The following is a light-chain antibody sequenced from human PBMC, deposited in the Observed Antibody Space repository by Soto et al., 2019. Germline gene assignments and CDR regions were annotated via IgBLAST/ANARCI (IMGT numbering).Light chain of an antibody. V-gene: IGKV3-15*01. Sequence: VKTPYPVSLSFFRGYRVALACRASQSVSSNLAWYQQKPGQAPRLLIYGASTRATGIPARFSGSGSGTEFTLTISSLQSEDFAVYYCQQYNNWPETFGHGTKVDIK. CDR2: GAS. J-gene: IGKJ1*01. CDR1: QSVSSN. CDR3: QQYNNWPET.